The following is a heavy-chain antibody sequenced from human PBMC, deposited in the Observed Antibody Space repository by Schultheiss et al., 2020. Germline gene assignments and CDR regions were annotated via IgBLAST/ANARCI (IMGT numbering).Heavy chain of an antibody. V-gene: IGHV4-34*01. Sequence: GSLRLSCAVYGGSFSGYYWSWIRQPPGKGLEWIGEINHSGSTNYNPSLKSRVTISVDTSKNQFSLKLSSVTAADTAVYYCARGLHYDYVWGSRSYNWFDPWGQGTLVTVSS. CDR1: GGSFSGYY. CDR3: ARGLHYDYVWGSRSYNWFDP. J-gene: IGHJ5*02. D-gene: IGHD3-16*01. CDR2: INHSGST.